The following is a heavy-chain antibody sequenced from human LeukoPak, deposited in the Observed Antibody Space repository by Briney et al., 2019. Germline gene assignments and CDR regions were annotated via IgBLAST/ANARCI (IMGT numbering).Heavy chain of an antibody. D-gene: IGHD2-2*02. CDR2: ISAYNGNT. J-gene: IGHJ2*01. CDR1: GYTFTSYG. V-gene: IGHV1-18*01. CDR3: ARALYCSSTSCYTVHWYLDL. Sequence: GASVKVSCKASGYTFTSYGISWVRQAPGQGLEWMGWISAYNGNTNYAQKLQGRVTMTTDTSTSTAYMELRSLRSDDTAVYYCARALYCSSTSCYTVHWYLDLWGRGTLVTVSS.